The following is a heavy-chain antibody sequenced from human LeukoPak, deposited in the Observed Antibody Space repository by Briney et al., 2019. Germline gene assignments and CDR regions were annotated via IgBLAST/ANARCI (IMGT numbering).Heavy chain of an antibody. CDR1: GGTFSSYA. Sequence: SVKVSCKASGGTFSSYAISWVRQAPGQGLEWMGGIIPIFGTANYAQKFQGRVTITADESTSTAYMELSSLRSEDTAVYYCAREGTGYCSSTSCWWFDPWGQGTLVTVSS. D-gene: IGHD2-2*01. V-gene: IGHV1-69*13. CDR3: AREGTGYCSSTSCWWFDP. CDR2: IIPIFGTA. J-gene: IGHJ5*02.